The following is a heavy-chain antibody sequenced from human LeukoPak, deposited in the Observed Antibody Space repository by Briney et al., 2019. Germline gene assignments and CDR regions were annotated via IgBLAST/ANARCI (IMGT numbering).Heavy chain of an antibody. V-gene: IGHV4-30-4*01. Sequence: SETLSLTCTVSGGSISSGDYYWSWIRQPPGKGLEWIAYMYYSGSTYYNPSLKSRVTMSADTSKNQVSLKLSSVTAEDTAVYYGARPQYYDSRIDPWGQGIRVTVSS. J-gene: IGHJ5*02. D-gene: IGHD3-22*01. CDR3: ARPQYYDSRIDP. CDR2: MYYSGST. CDR1: GGSISSGDYY.